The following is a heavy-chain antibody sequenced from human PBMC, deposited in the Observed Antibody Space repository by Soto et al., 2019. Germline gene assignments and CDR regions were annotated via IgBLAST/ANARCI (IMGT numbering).Heavy chain of an antibody. CDR1: GGSISSSTYY. J-gene: IGHJ5*02. D-gene: IGHD6-6*01. V-gene: IGHV4-39*01. CDR2: MYYTGNK. CDR3: ARRSSSSLGSLFDP. Sequence: ETLSLTCPVSGGSISSSTYYWDWVRQPPGKGLEWIGAMYYTGNKNYNPSLESRVTMSVDTSKNQFSLKLSSVTPTDTAVYYCARRSSSSLGSLFDPWGRGILVTVSS.